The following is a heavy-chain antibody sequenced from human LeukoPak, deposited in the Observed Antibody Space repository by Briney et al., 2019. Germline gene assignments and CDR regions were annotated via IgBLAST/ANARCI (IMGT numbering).Heavy chain of an antibody. Sequence: KASETLSLTCTVSGGSISSYYCSWIRQPPGKGLEWIGYIYYSGSTNYNPSLKSRVTISVDTSKNQFSLKLSSVTAADTAVYYCASLMDVWGKGTTVTVSS. CDR2: IYYSGST. CDR1: GGSISSYY. V-gene: IGHV4-59*01. CDR3: ASLMDV. J-gene: IGHJ6*04.